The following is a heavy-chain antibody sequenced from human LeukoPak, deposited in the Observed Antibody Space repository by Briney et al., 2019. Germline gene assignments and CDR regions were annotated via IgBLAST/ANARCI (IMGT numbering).Heavy chain of an antibody. D-gene: IGHD6-13*01. CDR1: GGSISSSSYY. CDR3: ARLQAGDSGYSSSWGGPPGNEYNWFDP. CDR2: IYYSGST. V-gene: IGHV4-39*01. Sequence: PSETLXLTCTVSGGSISSSSYYWGWIRQPPGKGLEWIGSIYYSGSTYYNPSLKSRVTISVDTSKNQFSLKLSSVTAADTAVYYCARLQAGDSGYSSSWGGPPGNEYNWFDPWGQGTLVTVSS. J-gene: IGHJ5*02.